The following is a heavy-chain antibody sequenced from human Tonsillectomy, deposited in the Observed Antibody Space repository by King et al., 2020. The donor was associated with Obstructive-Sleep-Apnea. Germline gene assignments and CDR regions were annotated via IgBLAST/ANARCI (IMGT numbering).Heavy chain of an antibody. V-gene: IGHV3-23*04. CDR3: AKDDGTYCGGDCQPPLDY. CDR1: EFTFANYG. D-gene: IGHD2-21*02. Sequence: VQLVESGGGLVQPGGSLRLSCAASEFTFANYGMGWVRQAPGKGLYWVSSISDSGSSTYYAGSVRGRFTISRDNSKNTLFLQMNSLRADDTAVYYCAKDDGTYCGGDCQPPLDYWGQGTLVTVSS. CDR2: ISDSGSST. J-gene: IGHJ4*02.